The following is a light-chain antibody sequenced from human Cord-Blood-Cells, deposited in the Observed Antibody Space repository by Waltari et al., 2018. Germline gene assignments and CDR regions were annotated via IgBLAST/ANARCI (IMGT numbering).Light chain of an antibody. J-gene: IGLJ1*01. CDR1: SSNIGNNA. CDR3: AAWDDSPNGYV. V-gene: IGLV1-36*01. CDR2: YDD. Sequence: QSVLTQPPSVSEAPRQRVTISCSGSSSNIGNNAVNWYQQLPGKAPKLLIYYDDLLPPGVSDRFSGSKSGPSASLAISGLQSEDEADYYCAAWDDSPNGYVFGTGTKVTVL.